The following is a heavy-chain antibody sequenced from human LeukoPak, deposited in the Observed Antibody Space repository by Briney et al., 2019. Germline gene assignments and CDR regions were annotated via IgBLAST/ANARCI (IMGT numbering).Heavy chain of an antibody. CDR3: ASPTYYYDSSATGFDL. CDR2: IYYSGST. CDR1: GGSISSGDYY. Sequence: SQTLSLTCTVSGGSISSGDYYWSWIRQPPGKGLEWIGYIYYSGSTYYNPSLKSRVTISVDTSKNQFSLKLSSVTAADTAVYYCASPTYYYDSSATGFDLWGRGTLVTVSS. V-gene: IGHV4-30-4*01. D-gene: IGHD3-22*01. J-gene: IGHJ2*01.